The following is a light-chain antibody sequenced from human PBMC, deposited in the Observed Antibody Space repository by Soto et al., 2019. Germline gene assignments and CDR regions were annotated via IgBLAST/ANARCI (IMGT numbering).Light chain of an antibody. CDR3: QSYDNSLSAWV. CDR2: PSF. Sequence: QSVLTQPPSVSGAPGQRVTISCTGASSNIGAGYDVHWYQHLPGTAPKPLIYPSFSPPSAVPDRFSGSKSGTSSSLAITGLEAVDEADYYCQSYDNSLSAWVFGGGTKLTVL. J-gene: IGLJ3*02. CDR1: SSNIGAGYD. V-gene: IGLV1-40*01.